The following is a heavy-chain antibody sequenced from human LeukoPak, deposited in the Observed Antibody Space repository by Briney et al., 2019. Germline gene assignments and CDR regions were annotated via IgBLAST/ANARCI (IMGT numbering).Heavy chain of an antibody. J-gene: IGHJ4*02. V-gene: IGHV3-23*01. D-gene: IGHD2-15*01. CDR1: GFTFSNYG. CDR3: AKSPVSSCRGSFCYPFDY. Sequence: GGSLRLSCAASGFTFSNYGMSWVRQAPGKGLDWVSAISGSGARTYYADSVKGRFTISRDNSRNTLYLQMNTLRAEDTAVYFCAKSPVSSCRGSFCYPFDYWGQGNLVTVSS. CDR2: ISGSGART.